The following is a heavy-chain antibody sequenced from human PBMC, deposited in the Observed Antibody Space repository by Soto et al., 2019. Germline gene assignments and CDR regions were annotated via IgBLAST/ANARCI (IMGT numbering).Heavy chain of an antibody. J-gene: IGHJ6*02. D-gene: IGHD1-26*01. CDR2: INPSGGST. CDR1: GDTLTSYY. Sequence: SGKVCCSSSGDTLTSYYMHLERQAPGQGLEWMGIINPSGGSTSYAQKFQGRVTMTRDTSTSTVYMELSSLRSEDTAVYYCAREELREPSRYYYYGMDVWGQGTTVTVSS. V-gene: IGHV1-46*01. CDR3: AREELREPSRYYYYGMDV.